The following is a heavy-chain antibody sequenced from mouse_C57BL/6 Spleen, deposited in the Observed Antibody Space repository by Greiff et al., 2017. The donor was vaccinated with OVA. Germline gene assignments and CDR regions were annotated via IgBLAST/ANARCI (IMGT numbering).Heavy chain of an antibody. CDR1: GYAFSSYW. J-gene: IGHJ2*01. CDR3: AGDWAEDY. Sequence: VQLQQPGAELVKPGASVKISCKASGYAFSSYWMNWVKQRPGKGLAWIGQIYPGDGDTKYNGKFKGKATLPVDKPSSTAYMPLSSLTSDDSAIYFCAGDWAEDYWGQGTTLTVSS. V-gene: IGHV1-80*01. CDR2: IYPGDGDT.